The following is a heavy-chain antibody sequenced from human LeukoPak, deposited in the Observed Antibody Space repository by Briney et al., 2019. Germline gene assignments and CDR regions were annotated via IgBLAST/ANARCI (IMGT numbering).Heavy chain of an antibody. V-gene: IGHV5-51*01. J-gene: IGHJ2*01. Sequence: GESLKISCQGSGYIFTSYWIGWVRQMPGKGLEWMGIIYPGDSDTRYSPSFQGQVTISADKSISTAYLQWSSLKASDTDMYYCARHGRAGEWLNWYFDLWGRGPLVTVSS. D-gene: IGHD3-10*01. CDR2: IYPGDSDT. CDR1: GYIFTSYW. CDR3: ARHGRAGEWLNWYFDL.